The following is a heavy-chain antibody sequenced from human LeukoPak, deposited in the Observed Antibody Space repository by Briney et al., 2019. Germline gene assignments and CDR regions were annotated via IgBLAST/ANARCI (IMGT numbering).Heavy chain of an antibody. CDR2: IYTSGST. Sequence: SETLSLTCAVYGGSFSGYYWSWIRQPPGKGLEWIGRIYTSGSTNYNPSLNSRVTMSVDTSKNQFSLKLSSVTAADTAVYYCARHEGSEGSSYPTAIDYWGQGTLVTVSS. J-gene: IGHJ4*02. CDR1: GGSFSGYY. D-gene: IGHD6-13*01. V-gene: IGHV4-59*10. CDR3: ARHEGSEGSSYPTAIDY.